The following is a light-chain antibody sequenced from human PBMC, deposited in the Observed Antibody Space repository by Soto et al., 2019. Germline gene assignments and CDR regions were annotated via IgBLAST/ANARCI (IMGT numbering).Light chain of an antibody. CDR1: KNDIGVYDF. Sequence: QSALTQPPSASGSPGQSVTISCTGTKNDIGVYDFVSWYQHHPGKAPRLIIYEVVQRPSGVPDRFSGSKSGNTASLTVSGLPAADEADYFCKSSAGSNNYVFGSGTKLTVL. J-gene: IGLJ6*01. CDR2: EVV. CDR3: KSSAGSNNYV. V-gene: IGLV2-8*01.